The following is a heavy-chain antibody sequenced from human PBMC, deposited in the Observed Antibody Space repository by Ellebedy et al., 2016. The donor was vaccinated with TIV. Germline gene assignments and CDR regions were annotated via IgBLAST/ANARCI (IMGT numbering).Heavy chain of an antibody. CDR1: GYSFTKHW. CDR2: IYPDDSDT. D-gene: IGHD1-26*01. V-gene: IGHV5-51*01. CDR3: ARYSGTSSLDY. J-gene: IGHJ4*02. Sequence: GESLKISXKTSGYSFTKHWIGWVRQIPGKGLEWMGIIYPDDSDTRYSPSFQGQVTISADKSITTAYLQLSSLKASDTAMYYCARYSGTSSLDYWGQGTLVSVSS.